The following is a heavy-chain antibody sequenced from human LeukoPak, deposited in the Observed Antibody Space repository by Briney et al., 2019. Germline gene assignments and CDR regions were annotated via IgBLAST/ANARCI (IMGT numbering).Heavy chain of an antibody. CDR2: ISWNSGSI. Sequence: GGSLRLSCAASGFTFDDYAMPWVRQAPGKGLEWVSGISWNSGSIGYADSVKGRFTISRDNAKNSLYLQMNSLRAEDTALYYCAKGYDSSGYYLIGFDYWGQGTLVTVSS. CDR1: GFTFDDYA. V-gene: IGHV3-9*01. CDR3: AKGYDSSGYYLIGFDY. J-gene: IGHJ4*02. D-gene: IGHD3-22*01.